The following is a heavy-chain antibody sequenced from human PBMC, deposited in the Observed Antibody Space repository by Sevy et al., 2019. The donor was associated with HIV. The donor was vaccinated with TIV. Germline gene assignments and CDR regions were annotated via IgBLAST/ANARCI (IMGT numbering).Heavy chain of an antibody. Sequence: GGSLRLSCAASGSTFTDYFMGWVRQAPGKGLEWVANIDQDGSQKNYVDSVKGRFTISRDNAKNSVYLQMNRLRVDDTAVYYCARELWPGDYWGQGTLVTVSS. CDR2: IDQDGSQK. CDR3: ARELWPGDY. V-gene: IGHV3-7*01. CDR1: GSTFTDYF. D-gene: IGHD2-21*01. J-gene: IGHJ4*02.